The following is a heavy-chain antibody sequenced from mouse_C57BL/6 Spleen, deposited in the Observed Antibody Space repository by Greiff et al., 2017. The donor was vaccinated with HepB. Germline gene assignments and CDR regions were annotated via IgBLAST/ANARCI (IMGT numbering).Heavy chain of an antibody. V-gene: IGHV1-80*01. J-gene: IGHJ4*01. CDR3: ARGPAGAMDY. CDR2: IYPGDGDT. CDR1: GYAFSSYW. Sequence: VQLVESGAELVKPGASVKISCKASGYAFSSYWMNWVKQRPGKGLEWIGQIYPGDGDTNYNGKFKGKATLTADKSSSTAYMQLSSLTSEDSAVYFCARGPAGAMDYWGQGTSVTVSS.